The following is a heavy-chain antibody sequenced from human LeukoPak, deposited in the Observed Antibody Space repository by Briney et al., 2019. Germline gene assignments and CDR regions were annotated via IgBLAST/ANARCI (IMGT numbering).Heavy chain of an antibody. J-gene: IGHJ3*02. V-gene: IGHV4-59*01. D-gene: IGHD2-8*01. CDR2: IYYSGST. CDR1: GGSISGYS. Sequence: SETLSLTCTVSGGSISGYSWNWIRQPPGKGLEWIGYIYYSGSTDYNPSIKSRVTTSVDTSKKQFSLKLTSVTAADTAVYYCARESRYCTNGVCSADAFDIWGQGTMVTVSS. CDR3: ARESRYCTNGVCSADAFDI.